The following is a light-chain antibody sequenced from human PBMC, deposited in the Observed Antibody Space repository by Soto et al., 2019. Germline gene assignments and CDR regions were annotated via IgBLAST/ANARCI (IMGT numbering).Light chain of an antibody. CDR1: QSVSSSY. Sequence: EIVLTQSPGTQSLSPGERATLSCRASQSVSSSYLAWYQQKPGQAPRLLIYGASSRATGIPDRFSGSGSGTDFTLTISRLEPKDFAVYYCQQYGSSPETFGQGTKVDIK. J-gene: IGKJ1*01. V-gene: IGKV3-20*01. CDR3: QQYGSSPET. CDR2: GAS.